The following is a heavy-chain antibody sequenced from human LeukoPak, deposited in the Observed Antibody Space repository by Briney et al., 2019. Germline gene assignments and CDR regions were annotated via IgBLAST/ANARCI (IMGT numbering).Heavy chain of an antibody. D-gene: IGHD3-10*01. CDR3: ASKLLWFGELSDDAFDI. CDR1: GFTVSSNY. J-gene: IGHJ3*02. CDR2: IYSGGST. Sequence: GGSLRLPCAASGFTVSSNYMSWVRQAPGKGLEWVSVIYSGGSTYYADSVKGRFTISRDNSKNTLYLQMNSLRAEDAAVYYCASKLLWFGELSDDAFDIWGQGTMVTVSS. V-gene: IGHV3-53*01.